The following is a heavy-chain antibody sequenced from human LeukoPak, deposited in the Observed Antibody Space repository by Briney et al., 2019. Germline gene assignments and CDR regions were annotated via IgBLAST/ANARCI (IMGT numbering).Heavy chain of an antibody. D-gene: IGHD6-19*01. V-gene: IGHV3-33*01. Sequence: GGSLRLSCAASGFTFSSYGMHWVRQAPGKGLEWVAVIWYDGSNKYYADSVKGRFTISRDNSENTLYLQMNSLRAEDTAVYYCARDRKYSSGWLNFDYWGQGTLVTVSS. J-gene: IGHJ4*02. CDR2: IWYDGSNK. CDR1: GFTFSSYG. CDR3: ARDRKYSSGWLNFDY.